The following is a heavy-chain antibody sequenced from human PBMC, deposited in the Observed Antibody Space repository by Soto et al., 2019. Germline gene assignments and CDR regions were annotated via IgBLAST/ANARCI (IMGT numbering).Heavy chain of an antibody. CDR1: GGSFSGYY. J-gene: IGHJ6*02. D-gene: IGHD3-9*01. Sequence: PSETLSLTCAVYGGSFSGYYWSWIRQPPGKVLEWIGEINHSGSTNYNPSLKSRVTISVDTSKNQFSLKLSSVTAADTAVYYCARGGYFDWLSPNYYGMDVWGQGXTVTVYS. CDR3: ARGGYFDWLSPNYYGMDV. CDR2: INHSGST. V-gene: IGHV4-34*01.